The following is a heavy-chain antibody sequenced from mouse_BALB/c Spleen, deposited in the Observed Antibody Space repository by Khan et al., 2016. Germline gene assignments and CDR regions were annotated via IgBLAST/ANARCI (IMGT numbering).Heavy chain of an antibody. Sequence: EVQLEESGPDLVKPSQSLSLTCTVTGYSISSGYSWHWIRQFPGNKLEWMAYIHYSGSTNYNPSLKSRISITRDTSKNQFFLQLISVTTEDTATYYCTRGDYYGSGYWGQGTTLTVSS. CDR1: GYSISSGYS. D-gene: IGHD1-1*01. CDR3: TRGDYYGSGY. CDR2: IHYSGST. V-gene: IGHV3-1*02. J-gene: IGHJ2*01.